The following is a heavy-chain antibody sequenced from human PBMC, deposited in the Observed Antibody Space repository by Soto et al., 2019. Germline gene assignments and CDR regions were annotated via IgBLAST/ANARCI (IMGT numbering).Heavy chain of an antibody. Sequence: EVQLVESGGGVVRPGGSLRLSCAASGFTFDDYGMSWVRQAPGKGLEWVSGINWNGGSTGYADSVKGRFTISRDNAKNSLYLQMNSVRAEDTALYYCARDRSYGSGSYYNREGGYFDYWGQGTLVTVSS. CDR1: GFTFDDYG. V-gene: IGHV3-20*04. CDR3: ARDRSYGSGSYYNREGGYFDY. D-gene: IGHD3-10*01. CDR2: INWNGGST. J-gene: IGHJ4*02.